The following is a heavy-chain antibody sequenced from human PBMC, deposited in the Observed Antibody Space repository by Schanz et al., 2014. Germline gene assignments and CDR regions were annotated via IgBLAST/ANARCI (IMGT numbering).Heavy chain of an antibody. Sequence: QVQLVDSGGGLVKPGGSLRLSCTASGFPFSDYFMAWICQPPGRGLEWVSYIGNGGVTIYYADSVKGRFTISRDNSKNSLYLQMNSLRAEDTAVYYCAKGRFGELSAFDIWGQGTMVTVSS. J-gene: IGHJ3*02. D-gene: IGHD3-10*01. CDR2: IGNGGVTI. CDR3: AKGRFGELSAFDI. CDR1: GFPFSDYF. V-gene: IGHV3-11*01.